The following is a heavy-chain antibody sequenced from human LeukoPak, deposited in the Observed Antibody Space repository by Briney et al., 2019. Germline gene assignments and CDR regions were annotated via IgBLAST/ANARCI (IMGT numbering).Heavy chain of an antibody. D-gene: IGHD3-22*01. V-gene: IGHV1-2*02. J-gene: IGHJ4*02. CDR2: GNPNTGGT. CDR1: GYTFTDYY. CDR3: ARVIDSSGYHWHSYDY. Sequence: GASVKVSCKASGYTFTDYYIHWVRQAPGQGHEWVGWGNPNTGGTNYAQRFQGRVTMTRDMSISTAYMELSRLRSDDTAVYYCARVIDSSGYHWHSYDYWGQGTLVTVSS.